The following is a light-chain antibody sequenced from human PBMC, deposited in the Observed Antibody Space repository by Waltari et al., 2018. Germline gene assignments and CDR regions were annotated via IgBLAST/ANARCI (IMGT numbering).Light chain of an antibody. CDR3: CSYAGSNSWV. CDR2: EGS. Sequence: QSALTQTASVSGSPGQSITISCTGTSSDVGSYNLVSWYQQHPGKVPKFMIYEGSERPSWVSNRFSGTKSGNTATLTIAGLQAEDEADYYCCSYAGSNSWVFGGGTKLTVV. V-gene: IGLV2-23*01. CDR1: SSDVGSYNL. J-gene: IGLJ3*02.